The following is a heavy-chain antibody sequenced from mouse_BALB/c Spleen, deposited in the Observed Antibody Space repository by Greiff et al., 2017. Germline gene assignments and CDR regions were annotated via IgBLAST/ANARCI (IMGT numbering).Heavy chain of an antibody. CDR2: IDPENGDT. CDR3: NAYGNYVYDD. J-gene: IGHJ2*01. V-gene: IGHV14-4*02. D-gene: IGHD2-1*01. Sequence: VQLQQSGAELVRSGASVKLSCTASGFNIKDYYMHWVKQRPEQGLEWIGWIDPENGDTEYAPKFQGKATMTADTSSNTAYLQLSSLTSEDTAVYYCNAYGNYVYDDWGQGTTLTVSS. CDR1: GFNIKDYY.